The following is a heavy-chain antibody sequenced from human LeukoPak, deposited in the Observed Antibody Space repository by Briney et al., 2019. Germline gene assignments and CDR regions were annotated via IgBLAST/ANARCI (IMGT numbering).Heavy chain of an antibody. J-gene: IGHJ4*02. V-gene: IGHV1-2*02. D-gene: IGHD6-13*01. CDR2: INPNSGGT. CDR1: GYTFTGYY. Sequence: GASVKVSCKASGYTFTGYYMHWVRQAPGQGLEWMGWINPNSGGTNYAQKFQGRVTMTRDTSISTAYMELSRLRSDDTAVYYCAGPKGRYSSSWYLFDYWGQGTLVTVSS. CDR3: AGPKGRYSSSWYLFDY.